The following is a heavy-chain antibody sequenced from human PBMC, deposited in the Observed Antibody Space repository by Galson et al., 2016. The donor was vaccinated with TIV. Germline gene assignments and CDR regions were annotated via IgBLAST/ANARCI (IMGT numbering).Heavy chain of an antibody. Sequence: SETLSLTCTVSGGSISTNSYYWGWIRQSPGKGLEWIGSIYHGGSTYYNPSLKSRVTISVDTSKNQFSLKLSSATATDTAVYYCARYISGWYHYFDFWGQGTLVTVSS. D-gene: IGHD6-19*01. V-gene: IGHV4-39*01. CDR1: GGSISTNSYY. J-gene: IGHJ4*02. CDR3: ARYISGWYHYFDF. CDR2: IYHGGST.